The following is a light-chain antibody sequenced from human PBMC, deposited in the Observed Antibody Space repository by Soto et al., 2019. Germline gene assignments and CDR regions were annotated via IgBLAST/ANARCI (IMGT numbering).Light chain of an antibody. Sequence: EIVLTQSQGTLYLSPGERATLSCRASQSVSSNYLAWYQQKPGQPPRLLISGSSIRATGIPKRFSGSASGTNFTLTISSLQNDDFATYDCQQYNSYTITFGQGTRLEIK. V-gene: IGKV3-20*01. CDR1: QSVSSNY. J-gene: IGKJ5*01. CDR2: GSS. CDR3: QQYNSYTIT.